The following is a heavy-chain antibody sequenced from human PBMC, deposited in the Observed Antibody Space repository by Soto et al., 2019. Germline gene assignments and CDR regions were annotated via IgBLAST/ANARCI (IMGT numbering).Heavy chain of an antibody. CDR2: IIPILGTA. Sequence: SVKVSCKASGGTFSSYAISWVRQAPGQGLEWMGGIIPILGTANYAQKFQGRVTITADEPTSTAYMELSSLRSEDTAVYYCASKLYSYGYNWFDPWGQGTIVTVST. D-gene: IGHD5-18*01. CDR3: ASKLYSYGYNWFDP. V-gene: IGHV1-69*13. J-gene: IGHJ5*02. CDR1: GGTFSSYA.